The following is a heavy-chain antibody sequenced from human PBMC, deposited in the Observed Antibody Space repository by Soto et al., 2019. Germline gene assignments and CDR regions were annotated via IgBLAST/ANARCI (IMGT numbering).Heavy chain of an antibody. CDR2: INHSGST. V-gene: IGHV4-34*01. D-gene: IGHD5-12*01. J-gene: IGHJ4*02. Sequence: QVQLQQWGAGLLKPSETLSLTCAVYGGSFSGYYWSWIRQPPGKGLEWIGEINHSGSTNYNPSLKRRVTISVDTSKNQFSLKLSSVTAADTAVYYCARPMGVRWLQLLGYFDYWGQGTLVTVSS. CDR3: ARPMGVRWLQLLGYFDY. CDR1: GGSFSGYY.